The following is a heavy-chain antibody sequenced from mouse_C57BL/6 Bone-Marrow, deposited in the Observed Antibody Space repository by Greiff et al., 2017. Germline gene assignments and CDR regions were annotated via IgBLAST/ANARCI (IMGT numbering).Heavy chain of an antibody. CDR3: ARLRYYGSSGDY. CDR1: GYTFTSYW. D-gene: IGHD1-1*01. J-gene: IGHJ2*01. Sequence: ESGAELVKPGASVKLSCKASGYTFTSYWMQWVKQRPGQGLEWIGEIDPSDSYTNYNQKFKGKATLTVDTSSSTAYMQLSSLTSEDSAVYYCARLRYYGSSGDYWGQGTTLTVSS. V-gene: IGHV1-50*01. CDR2: IDPSDSYT.